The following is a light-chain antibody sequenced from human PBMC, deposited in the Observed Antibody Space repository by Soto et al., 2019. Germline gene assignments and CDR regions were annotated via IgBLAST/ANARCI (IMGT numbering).Light chain of an antibody. CDR1: QSISTH. CDR2: SAS. J-gene: IGKJ1*01. V-gene: IGKV3-15*01. Sequence: EIVVTQSPATLSVSQGESAALSCRASQSISTHLAWYQQRPGQSPRLLISSASSRVTGFSARFSGSGSGTEFTLTISSLQSEDFAVYHCQQYYVWPPTFGQGTKIEI. CDR3: QQYYVWPPT.